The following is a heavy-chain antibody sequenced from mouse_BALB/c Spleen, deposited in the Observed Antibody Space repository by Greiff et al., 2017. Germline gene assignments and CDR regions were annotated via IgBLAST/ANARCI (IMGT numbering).Heavy chain of an antibody. CDR3: ARAHYYGSSYPAWFAY. D-gene: IGHD1-1*01. Sequence: QVQLQQSGAELMKPGASVKISCKATGYTFSSYWIEWVKQRPGHGLEWIGEILPGSGSTNYNEKFKGKATFTADTSSNTAYMQLSSLTSEDSAVYYCARAHYYGSSYPAWFAYWGQGTLVTVSA. CDR1: GYTFSSYW. CDR2: ILPGSGST. V-gene: IGHV1-9*01. J-gene: IGHJ3*01.